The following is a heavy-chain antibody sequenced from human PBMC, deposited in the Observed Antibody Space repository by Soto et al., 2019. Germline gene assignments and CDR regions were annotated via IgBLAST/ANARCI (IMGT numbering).Heavy chain of an antibody. Sequence: VGSVRLSCAVSGFTFNNYGINWVRQAPGKGLEWVSSVSKSDYTYYSDSVKGRFTISRDNAKNSVSLQMNTLRAEDTAVYYCAREDSIIIPAVSDFWGQGTLVTVSS. V-gene: IGHV3-21*01. J-gene: IGHJ4*02. CDR1: GFTFNNYG. D-gene: IGHD2-2*01. CDR2: VSKSDYT. CDR3: AREDSIIIPAVSDF.